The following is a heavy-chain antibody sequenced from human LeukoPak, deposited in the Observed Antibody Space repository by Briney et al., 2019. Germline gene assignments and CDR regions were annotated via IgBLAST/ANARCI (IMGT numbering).Heavy chain of an antibody. CDR2: INHSGGT. CDR3: ARDALQGYSYGYFDY. J-gene: IGHJ4*02. CDR1: GGSFSGYY. D-gene: IGHD5-18*01. Sequence: PSETLSLTCAVYGGSFSGYYWSWLRQPPGKGLEWIGEINHSGGTNYSPSLKTRVTISLDTSKNQFSLRLSSVTAADTAVYYCARDALQGYSYGYFDYWGQGTLVTVSS. V-gene: IGHV4-34*01.